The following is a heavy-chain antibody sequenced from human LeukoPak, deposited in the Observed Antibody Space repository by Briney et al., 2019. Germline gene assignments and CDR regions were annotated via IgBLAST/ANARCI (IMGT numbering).Heavy chain of an antibody. CDR1: GDSINSFY. CDR3: ARDVVAAVGSFDY. J-gene: IGHJ4*02. V-gene: IGHV4-4*07. CDR2: IYTSGST. Sequence: SETLSLTCTVSGDSINSFYWSWIRQPAGKGLEWIGRIYTSGSTNYSPSLKSRVTMSVDTSKNQFSLKLSSVTAADTAVYYCARDVVAAVGSFDYWGQGTQVTVSS. D-gene: IGHD2-2*01.